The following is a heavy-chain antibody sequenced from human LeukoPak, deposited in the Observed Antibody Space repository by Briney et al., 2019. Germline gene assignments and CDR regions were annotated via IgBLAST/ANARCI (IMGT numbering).Heavy chain of an antibody. Sequence: GGSLRLSCAASGFSFSSEVMHWVRQAPGKGPEYVSTITAGGDQTYDAESVKGRFTISRDNSKGTLYLQMGSLRVEDTAVYYCVRDYIATHAFDYWGQGTLVTVSS. V-gene: IGHV3-64*02. D-gene: IGHD2-15*01. J-gene: IGHJ4*02. CDR1: GFSFSSEV. CDR3: VRDYIATHAFDY. CDR2: ITAGGDQT.